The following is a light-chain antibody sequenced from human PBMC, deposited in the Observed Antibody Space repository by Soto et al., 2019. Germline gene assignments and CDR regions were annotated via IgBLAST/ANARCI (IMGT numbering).Light chain of an antibody. Sequence: DIQMTHARSSRCACVGARVTITCRASQSISSYLNWYQQKPGKAPKLLIYAASSLQSGVPSRFSGSGSGTDFTLTISSLQPEDFATYYCQQSYSTPITFGQGTRLEIK. CDR3: QQSYSTPIT. V-gene: IGKV1-39*01. CDR2: AAS. J-gene: IGKJ5*01. CDR1: QSISSY.